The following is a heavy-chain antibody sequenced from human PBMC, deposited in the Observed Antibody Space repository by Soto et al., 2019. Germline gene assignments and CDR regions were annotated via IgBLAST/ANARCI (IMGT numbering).Heavy chain of an antibody. CDR2: IYYSGST. J-gene: IGHJ4*02. CDR1: GGSISSGGYY. CDR3: ASLQLAAAGTSPFDY. D-gene: IGHD6-13*01. V-gene: IGHV4-31*03. Sequence: PSETLSLTCTVSGGSISSGGYYWSWIRQHPGKGLEWIGYIYYSGSTYSNPSLKSRVTISVDTSKTQFSLQLSPVTAADPAVSYCASLQLAAAGTSPFDYWGQGTLVTVSS.